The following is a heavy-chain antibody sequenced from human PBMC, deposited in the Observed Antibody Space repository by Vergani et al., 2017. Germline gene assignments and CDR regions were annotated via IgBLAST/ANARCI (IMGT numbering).Heavy chain of an antibody. J-gene: IGHJ5*02. CDR3: ARAGMISLTGYYMVGWFDP. D-gene: IGHD3-9*01. CDR1: GGTFRSYA. CDR2: IMPICGTE. Sequence: QVQLVQSGAEVKKPGSSVKVSCKASGGTFRSYAISWVRQAPGQGLEWMGRIMPICGTENYAKKFKGRVTITADESTSTAYMELSSLRSEDTAVYYCARAGMISLTGYYMVGWFDPWGQGTLVTVSS. V-gene: IGHV1-69*13.